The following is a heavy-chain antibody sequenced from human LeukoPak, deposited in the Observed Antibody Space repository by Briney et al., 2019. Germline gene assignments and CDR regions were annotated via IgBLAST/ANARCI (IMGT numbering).Heavy chain of an antibody. CDR1: GFTFSSYA. J-gene: IGHJ6*03. V-gene: IGHV3-23*01. CDR2: ISGSGGST. CDR3: AKDHCSSTSCYDYYYYMDV. D-gene: IGHD2-2*01. Sequence: GGSLRLSCAASGFTFSSYAMSWVRQAPGKGLEWVSAISGSGGSTYYADSVKGRFTISRDNSKNTLYLQMNSLRAEDTAVYYCAKDHCSSTSCYDYYYYMDVSGKGTTVTVSS.